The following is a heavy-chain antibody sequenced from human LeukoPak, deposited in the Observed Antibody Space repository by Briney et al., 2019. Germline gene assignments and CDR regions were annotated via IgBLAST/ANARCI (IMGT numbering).Heavy chain of an antibody. CDR3: VKGAGLGVTTSWDY. V-gene: IGHV3-30*02. CDR2: IGHDGVDK. J-gene: IGHJ4*02. D-gene: IGHD4-17*01. CDR1: GFSFSTHG. Sequence: GGSLRLSCAASGFSFSTHGMHWVRQAPGKGLEWATFIGHDGVDKYYVDSVKGRFTISRDNSKNTVYLQMNSLRPEDTAVYYCVKGAGLGVTTSWDYWGQGTLVAVSS.